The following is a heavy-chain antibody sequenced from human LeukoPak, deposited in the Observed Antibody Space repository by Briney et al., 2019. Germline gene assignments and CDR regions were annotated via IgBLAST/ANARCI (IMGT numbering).Heavy chain of an antibody. CDR3: ARYSYGSSWYYYYYYYMDV. CDR1: GGSISSYY. Sequence: PSETLSLTCTVSGGSISSYYWSWIRQPPGKGLEWIGYIYYSGSTNYNPSLKSRVTISVDTSKNQFSLKLSSVTAADTAVYYCARYSYGSSWYYYYYYYMDVWGKGTTVTVSS. V-gene: IGHV4-59*12. J-gene: IGHJ6*03. D-gene: IGHD5-18*01. CDR2: IYYSGST.